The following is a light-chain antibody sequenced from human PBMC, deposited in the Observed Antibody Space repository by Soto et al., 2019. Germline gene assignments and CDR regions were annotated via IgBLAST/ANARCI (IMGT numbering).Light chain of an antibody. CDR2: DAS. CDR3: QHYNSYSPWT. Sequence: DIQMTQSPSTLSASVGDRVTITCRASQSISIWLAWYQQKPGKAPNLLIYDASSLGSGVPSRFSGSGSGTEFTLTISSLQPGDFATYYCQHYNSYSPWTFGQGTKVEIK. CDR1: QSISIW. V-gene: IGKV1-5*01. J-gene: IGKJ1*01.